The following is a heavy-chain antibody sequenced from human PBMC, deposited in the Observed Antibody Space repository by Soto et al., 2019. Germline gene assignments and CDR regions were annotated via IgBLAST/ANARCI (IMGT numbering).Heavy chain of an antibody. Sequence: AGGSLRLSCAISGFSVSSNYVSWVRQAPGKGLEWVSVHYSGGSTYYADSVQGRFTISRDKSNNTLYLQMRRVRAEDTAVYFCARHRHPRGTVGATSPLDPWGQGTQVTVSS. V-gene: IGHV3-53*01. CDR2: HYSGGST. CDR1: GFSVSSNY. CDR3: ARHRHPRGTVGATSPLDP. D-gene: IGHD1-26*01. J-gene: IGHJ5*02.